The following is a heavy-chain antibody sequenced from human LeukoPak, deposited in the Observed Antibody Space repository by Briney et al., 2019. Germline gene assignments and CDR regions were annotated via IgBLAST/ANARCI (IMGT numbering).Heavy chain of an antibody. V-gene: IGHV3-30*02. D-gene: IGHD4-17*01. Sequence: PGGSLRLSCAASGFTFSNYAMHWVRQAPGKGLEWVAFIRYDGSNAYYADSMKGRFTISRDVSQNTLYLQMSSLRSEDTAVYYCAKDVGYGDYVFDYWGQGTLVTVSS. J-gene: IGHJ4*02. CDR1: GFTFSNYA. CDR2: IRYDGSNA. CDR3: AKDVGYGDYVFDY.